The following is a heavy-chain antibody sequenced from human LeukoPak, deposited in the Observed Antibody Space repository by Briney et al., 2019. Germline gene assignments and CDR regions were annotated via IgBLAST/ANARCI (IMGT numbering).Heavy chain of an antibody. J-gene: IGHJ2*01. V-gene: IGHV3-9*01. CDR1: GFNFDDYA. CDR2: INWKTGNG. Sequence: GGSLRLSCAVSGFNFDDYAMHWVRQAPGRGLEWVSGINWKTGNGIYADSVKGRFTISRDNAKNSLYLQMSSLRAEDTALYYCTRRAARWQFDLWGRGALLTVSS. D-gene: IGHD5-24*01. CDR3: TRRAARWQFDL.